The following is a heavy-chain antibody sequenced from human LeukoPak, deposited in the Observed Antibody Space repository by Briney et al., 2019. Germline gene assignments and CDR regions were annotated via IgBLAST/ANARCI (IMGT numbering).Heavy chain of an antibody. J-gene: IGHJ4*02. D-gene: IGHD5-18*01. CDR1: GGSISSYY. CDR3: ARSGYSYGWDYFDY. Sequence: SETLSLTCTVSGGSISSYYWSWIRQPPGKGLEWLGYIYYSGSTNYNPSLKSRVTISVDTSKNQFSLKLSSVTAADTAVYYCARSGYSYGWDYFDYWGQGTLVTVSS. V-gene: IGHV4-59*01. CDR2: IYYSGST.